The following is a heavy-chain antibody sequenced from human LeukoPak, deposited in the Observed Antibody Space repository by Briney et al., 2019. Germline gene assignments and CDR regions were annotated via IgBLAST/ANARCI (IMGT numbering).Heavy chain of an antibody. V-gene: IGHV1-69*13. J-gene: IGHJ4*02. Sequence: SVKVSCKASGGTFSSYAISWVRQAPGQGLEWMGGIIPIFGTANYAQKFQGRVTITADESTSTAYMELSSLRSEDTAVYYCAVYGSGSTQFDYWGQGTLVTVSS. CDR3: AVYGSGSTQFDY. D-gene: IGHD3-10*01. CDR2: IIPIFGTA. CDR1: GGTFSSYA.